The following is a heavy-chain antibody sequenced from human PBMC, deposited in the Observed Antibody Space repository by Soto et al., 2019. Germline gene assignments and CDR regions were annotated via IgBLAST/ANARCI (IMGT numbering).Heavy chain of an antibody. J-gene: IGHJ6*03. D-gene: IGHD3-3*01. V-gene: IGHV4-34*01. CDR3: ASYHYYDFWVGSRHYMDA. CDR2: INHSGST. CDR1: GGSLSGYF. Sequence: SETLSLTCAVYGGSLSGYFWSWVRQPPGKGLEWIGEINHSGSTNYNPSLKSRVTISADTSKHQFSLRLSSVTAADSAIYYCASYHYYDFWVGSRHYMDAWGRGTTVTVSS.